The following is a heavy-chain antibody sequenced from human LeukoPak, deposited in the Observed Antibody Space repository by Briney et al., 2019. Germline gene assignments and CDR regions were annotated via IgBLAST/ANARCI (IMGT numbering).Heavy chain of an antibody. CDR1: GFTFSSYW. Sequence: PGGSLRLSYAASGFTFSSYWMSWVRQAPGKGLEWVANIKQDGSEKYYVDSVKGRFTISRDNAKNSLYLQMNSLRAEDTAVYYCASRRYTGCFDYWGQGTLVTVSS. CDR2: IKQDGSEK. D-gene: IGHD1-14*01. V-gene: IGHV3-7*01. J-gene: IGHJ4*02. CDR3: ASRRYTGCFDY.